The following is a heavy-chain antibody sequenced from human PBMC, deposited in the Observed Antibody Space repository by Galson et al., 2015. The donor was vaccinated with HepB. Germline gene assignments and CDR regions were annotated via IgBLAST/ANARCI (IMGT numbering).Heavy chain of an antibody. CDR1: GFTFEDLG. Sequence: SLRLSCAASGFTFEDLGMHWGRQAPGKGLEWVSGIDWKSNSIGYADSVKGRFTISRDNAENSLYLQMNSLRGDDTALYFCAKGGGRSGNYYINYWGQVTLVTVSS. V-gene: IGHV3-9*01. CDR2: IDWKSNSI. CDR3: AKGGGRSGNYYINY. D-gene: IGHD2-15*01. J-gene: IGHJ4*02.